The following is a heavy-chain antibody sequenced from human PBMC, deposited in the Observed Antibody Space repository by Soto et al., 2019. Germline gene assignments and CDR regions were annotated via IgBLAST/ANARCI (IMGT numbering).Heavy chain of an antibody. D-gene: IGHD6-19*01. J-gene: IGHJ4*02. Sequence: GGSLRLSCAASGFTFSSYAMSWVRQAPGKGLEWVSAISGSGGSTYYADSVKGRFTISRDNAKNSLYLQMNSLRAEDTAVYYCTRGLYTNGWYMDRFDFWGQGTLVTVSS. CDR3: TRGLYTNGWYMDRFDF. V-gene: IGHV3-23*01. CDR1: GFTFSSYA. CDR2: ISGSGGST.